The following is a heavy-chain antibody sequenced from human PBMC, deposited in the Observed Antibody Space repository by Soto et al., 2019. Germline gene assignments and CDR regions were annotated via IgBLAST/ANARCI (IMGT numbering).Heavy chain of an antibody. Sequence: GGSLRLSCAASGFTFSSYAMSWVRQAPGKGLEWVSAISGSGGSTYYADSVKGRFTISRDNSKNTLYLQMNSLRAEDTAVYYCAKPLIVATQGYYYYMDVWGKGTTVTVSS. D-gene: IGHD5-12*01. V-gene: IGHV3-23*01. J-gene: IGHJ6*03. CDR3: AKPLIVATQGYYYYMDV. CDR1: GFTFSSYA. CDR2: ISGSGGST.